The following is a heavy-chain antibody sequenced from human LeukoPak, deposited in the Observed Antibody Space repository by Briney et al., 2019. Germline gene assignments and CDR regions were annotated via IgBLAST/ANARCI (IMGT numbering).Heavy chain of an antibody. CDR3: VRDFEVPAAAPDYYYFYYMDV. CDR1: GFTFSVYG. D-gene: IGHD2-2*01. Sequence: PAGSLRLSCAVSGFTFSVYGMNWVRQAPGKGLEWLSHISSGGTTIYYADSVKGRFTVSRDNVENSLFLQMNSLRVDDTAVYYCVRDFEVPAAAPDYYYFYYMDVWGTGTTVTVSS. CDR2: ISSGGTTI. J-gene: IGHJ6*03. V-gene: IGHV3-48*04.